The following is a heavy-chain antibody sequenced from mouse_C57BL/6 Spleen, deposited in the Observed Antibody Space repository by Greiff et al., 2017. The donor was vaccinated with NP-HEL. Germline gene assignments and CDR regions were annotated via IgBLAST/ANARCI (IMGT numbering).Heavy chain of an antibody. J-gene: IGHJ2*01. Sequence: QVHVKQSGAELVRPGASVTLSCKASGYTFTDYEMHWVKQTPVHGLEWIGAIDPETGGTAYNQKFKGKAILTADKSSSTAYMELRSLTSEDSAVYYCTREDYFDYWGQVTTLTVSS. CDR1: GYTFTDYE. CDR2: IDPETGGT. CDR3: TREDYFDY. V-gene: IGHV1-15*01.